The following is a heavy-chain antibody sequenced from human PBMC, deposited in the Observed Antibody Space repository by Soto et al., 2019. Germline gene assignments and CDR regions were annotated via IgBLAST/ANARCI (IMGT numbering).Heavy chain of an antibody. Sequence: TGGSLRLSCAASGFTFSSSWMHWVRQAPGKGLVWVSRISTDGTGTDYADSVKGRFTISRDNAKNTLYLQMNSLRADDTAVYYCARAGVYGSLDIWGQGTRVTVSS. CDR1: GFTFSSSW. J-gene: IGHJ3*02. CDR3: ARAGVYGSLDI. D-gene: IGHD4-17*01. V-gene: IGHV3-74*01. CDR2: ISTDGTGT.